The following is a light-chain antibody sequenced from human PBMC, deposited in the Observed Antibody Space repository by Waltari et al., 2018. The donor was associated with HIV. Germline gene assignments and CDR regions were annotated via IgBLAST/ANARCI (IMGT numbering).Light chain of an antibody. CDR3: MQALQTPT. CDR1: QSLLHSNGYNY. V-gene: IGKV2-28*01. J-gene: IGKJ1*01. CDR2: LGS. Sequence: IVMTQSPLSLPVTPGEPASISCWSSQSLLHSNGYNYLDWYLQKPGQSPQLLIYLGSYRASGVPDRFSGSGSGTDFTLKISRVEAEDVGVYYCMQALQTPTFGQGTKVEIK.